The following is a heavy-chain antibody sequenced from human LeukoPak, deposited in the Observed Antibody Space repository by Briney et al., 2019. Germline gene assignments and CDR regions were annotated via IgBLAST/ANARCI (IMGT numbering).Heavy chain of an antibody. Sequence: SVKVSCKASGYTFTGYYMHWVRQAPGQGLEWMGGIIPIFGTANYAQKFQGRVTITADESTSTAYMELSSLRSEDTAVYYCAYLRTNQPVALWGQGTLVTVSS. CDR1: GYTFTGYY. D-gene: IGHD1-1*01. CDR3: AYLRTNQPVAL. CDR2: IIPIFGTA. V-gene: IGHV1-69*13. J-gene: IGHJ4*02.